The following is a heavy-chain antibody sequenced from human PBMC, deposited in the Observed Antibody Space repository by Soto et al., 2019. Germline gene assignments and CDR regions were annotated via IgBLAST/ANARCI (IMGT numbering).Heavy chain of an antibody. Sequence: SETLSLTCTVSGGSIKNTGANWGWVRQPPGKGLEWIGSVYYTGTTYYNPSLQSRVTISIDTSKNQYSLSVNSVAAADTAVYYWATHTSGSRNGPHTWGQGTLVTVSS. V-gene: IGHV4-39*01. J-gene: IGHJ5*02. CDR2: VYYTGTT. D-gene: IGHD1-26*01. CDR1: GGSIKNTGAN. CDR3: ATHTSGSRNGPHT.